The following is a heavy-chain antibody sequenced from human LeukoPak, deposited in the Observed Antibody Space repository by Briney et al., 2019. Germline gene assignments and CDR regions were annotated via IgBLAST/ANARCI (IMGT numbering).Heavy chain of an antibody. CDR1: GFTFSSYS. V-gene: IGHV3-7*05. J-gene: IGHJ4*02. CDR2: IKQDGSEK. Sequence: GVSLRLSCAASGFTFSSYSMNWVRQAPGKGLEGVANIKQDGSEKFYVDSVKGRFTISRDNAENSLYLQMNSLRAEHTAVYYCARGSSSGWYIVDYWGQGTLVTVSS. CDR3: ARGSSSGWYIVDY. D-gene: IGHD6-19*01.